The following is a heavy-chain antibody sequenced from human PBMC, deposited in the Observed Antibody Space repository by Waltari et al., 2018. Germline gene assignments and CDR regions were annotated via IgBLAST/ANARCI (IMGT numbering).Heavy chain of an antibody. J-gene: IGHJ4*02. CDR1: GFTFSSYA. D-gene: IGHD1-26*01. V-gene: IGHV3-23*01. Sequence: EVQLLESGGGLVQPGGSLRLSCAASGFTFSSYAMSWVRQAPGKGLEWVSAISGSGGSTYYADSVKGRCTISRDNSKNTLYLQMNSLRAEEKAVYYGAKDLGPRWGSYSPRLYFDYWGQGTLVTVSS. CDR3: AKDLGPRWGSYSPRLYFDY. CDR2: ISGSGGST.